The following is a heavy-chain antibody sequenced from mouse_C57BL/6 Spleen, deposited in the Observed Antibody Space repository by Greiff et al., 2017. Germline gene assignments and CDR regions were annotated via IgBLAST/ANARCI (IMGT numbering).Heavy chain of an antibody. CDR3: ARGYYGSSYFDY. D-gene: IGHD1-1*01. CDR1: GYSFTGYY. J-gene: IGHJ2*01. Sequence: VQLQQSGPELVKPGASVKISCKASGYSFTGYYMNWVKQSPEKSLEWIGEINPSTGGTTYNQKFKAKATLTVDKSSSTAHMQLKSLTSEDSAVYYCARGYYGSSYFDYWGQGTTLTVSS. CDR2: INPSTGGT. V-gene: IGHV1-42*01.